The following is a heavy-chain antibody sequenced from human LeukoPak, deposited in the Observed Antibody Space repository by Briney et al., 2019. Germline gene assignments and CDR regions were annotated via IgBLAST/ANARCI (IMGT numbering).Heavy chain of an antibody. CDR1: GGSISSYY. V-gene: IGHV4-59*12. CDR2: IYYSGST. CDR3: ARDPGAGAFGAFDI. J-gene: IGHJ3*02. Sequence: SETLSLTCTVSGGSISSYYWSWIRQPPGKGLEWIGYIYYSGSTYYNPSLKSRVTISVDTSKNQFSLKLSSVTAADTAVYYCARDPGAGAFGAFDIWGQGTMVTVSS. D-gene: IGHD1-26*01.